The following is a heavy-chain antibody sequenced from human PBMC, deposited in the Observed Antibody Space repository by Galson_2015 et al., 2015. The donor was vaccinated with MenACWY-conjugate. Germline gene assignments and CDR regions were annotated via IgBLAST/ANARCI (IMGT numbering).Heavy chain of an antibody. D-gene: IGHD1-26*01. CDR2: ISPGDSNT. Sequence: QSGAEVKKSGESLKISCQGSGYSFATYWIAWVRQMPGRGLEWVGLISPGDSNTRYSPSFKGQVTISADKSISTAYLQWSSVKASDTAMYYCARHPPGGRGLDVWGQGTTVTVSS. V-gene: IGHV5-51*01. CDR1: GYSFATYW. J-gene: IGHJ6*02. CDR3: ARHPPGGRGLDV.